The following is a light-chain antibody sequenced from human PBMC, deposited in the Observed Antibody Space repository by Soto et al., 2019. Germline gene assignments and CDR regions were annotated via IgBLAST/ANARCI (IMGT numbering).Light chain of an antibody. CDR3: QQYKSSPWT. CDR2: DAS. Sequence: DIQMTQSPSTLSASVGDGVTITCRASQTISGWLAWYQQRPGKAPKLLISDASSLRSGVPSRFSGSGSGTEFTLTISRLQPDDFGSYYCQQYKSSPWTFGQGTTVEV. CDR1: QTISGW. V-gene: IGKV1-5*01. J-gene: IGKJ1*01.